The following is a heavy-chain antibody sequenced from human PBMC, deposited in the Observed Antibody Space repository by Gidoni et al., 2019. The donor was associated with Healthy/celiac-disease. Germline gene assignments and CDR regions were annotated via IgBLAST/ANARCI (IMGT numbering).Heavy chain of an antibody. D-gene: IGHD5-18*01. CDR1: GYTFTSYG. V-gene: IGHV1-18*01. J-gene: IGHJ5*02. CDR3: ARDRIQLWLQGWFDP. Sequence: QVYLVQSGAEVKKPGASVKVSCKASGYTFTSYGISWVRQAPGQGLEWMGWISDYNSNTNYAQKLQGRVTMTTDTSTSTAYMELRSLRSDDTAVYYCARDRIQLWLQGWFDPWSQGTLVTVSS. CDR2: ISDYNSNT.